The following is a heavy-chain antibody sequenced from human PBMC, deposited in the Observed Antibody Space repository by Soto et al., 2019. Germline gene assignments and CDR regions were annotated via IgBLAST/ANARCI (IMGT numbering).Heavy chain of an antibody. CDR3: ATQTGLYYYGMDV. CDR2: IFYSGST. CDR1: GGSINAFF. Sequence: QVQLQESGPGLVKPSETLSLTCTVSGGSINAFFWSWVRQPPGTGLESIGYIFYSGSTNYNPSLKSRVTISLDTSKTQFSLNLTSVTAADTAVYYCATQTGLYYYGMDVWGQGTTVAVSS. V-gene: IGHV4-59*01. J-gene: IGHJ6*02.